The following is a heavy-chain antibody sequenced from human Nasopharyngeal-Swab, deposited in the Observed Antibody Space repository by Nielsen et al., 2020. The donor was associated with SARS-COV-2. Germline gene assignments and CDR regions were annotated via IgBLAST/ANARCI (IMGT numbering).Heavy chain of an antibody. CDR1: GGTFTGHF. CDR2: IKPHRSGT. D-gene: IGHD3-10*01. CDR3: ARDRNSMVAD. V-gene: IGHV1-2*02. Sequence: ASVKVSCKASGGTFTGHFLHWERQAPGQGLEWLGWIKPHRSGTNYAQKFQGRVTMTLDTSSTTAYMEVRWLTSDDTAVYYCARDRNSMVADWGQGTLVTVSS. J-gene: IGHJ1*01.